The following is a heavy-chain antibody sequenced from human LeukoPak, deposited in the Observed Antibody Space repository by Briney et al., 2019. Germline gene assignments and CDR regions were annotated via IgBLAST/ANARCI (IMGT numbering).Heavy chain of an antibody. CDR3: ARGGCSGGTCPLDY. J-gene: IGHJ4*02. D-gene: IGHD2-15*01. V-gene: IGHV3-21*01. Sequence: GGSLRLSCAASGFTFSSYSMNWVRQAPGKGLEWVSSISSSRSHIYYADSVKGRFTISRDNAKNSLYLQMNSLRAEDTAVYYCARGGCSGGTCPLDYWGQGTLVTVSS. CDR2: ISSSRSHI. CDR1: GFTFSSYS.